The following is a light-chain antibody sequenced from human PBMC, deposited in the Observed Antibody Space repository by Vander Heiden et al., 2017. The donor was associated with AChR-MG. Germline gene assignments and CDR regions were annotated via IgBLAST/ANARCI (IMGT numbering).Light chain of an antibody. J-gene: IGLJ1*01. V-gene: IGLV1-51*01. Sequence: QSVLTQPPSVSAAPGQNVTIPCSGSGSNIAKNYVSWYQQLPGTAPKLLIYDKNKRPSGIPDRFSGSRSGTSATLGITGLQTGDEADYYCGTWDSSLSGVVFGTGTKVIVL. CDR2: DKN. CDR3: GTWDSSLSGVV. CDR1: GSNIAKNY.